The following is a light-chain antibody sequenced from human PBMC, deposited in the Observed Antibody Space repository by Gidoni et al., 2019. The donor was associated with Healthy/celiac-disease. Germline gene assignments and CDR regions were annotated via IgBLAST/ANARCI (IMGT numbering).Light chain of an antibody. Sequence: DIQMTPSPSSLSASVGDRVTIICQASQDISNYLNWYQQKPGKAPKLLIYDASNLETGVPSRFSGSGSGTDFTFTISSLQPEDIATYYCQQYDNLSLTFGGGTKVEI. CDR3: QQYDNLSLT. V-gene: IGKV1-33*01. CDR2: DAS. J-gene: IGKJ4*01. CDR1: QDISNY.